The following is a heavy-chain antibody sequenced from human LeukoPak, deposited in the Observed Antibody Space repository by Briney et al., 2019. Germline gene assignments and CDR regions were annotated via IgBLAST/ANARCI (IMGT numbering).Heavy chain of an antibody. D-gene: IGHD6-6*01. CDR3: AREGPTGEYSSSGGNLGY. CDR2: IYTSGST. V-gene: IGHV4-4*07. Sequence: SETLSLTCTVSGGSISSYYWSWIRQPAGKGLEWIGHIYTSGSTNYNPSLKSRVTMSVDTSKNQFSLKLSSVTAADTAVYYCAREGPTGEYSSSGGNLGYWGQGTLVTV. J-gene: IGHJ4*02. CDR1: GGSISSYY.